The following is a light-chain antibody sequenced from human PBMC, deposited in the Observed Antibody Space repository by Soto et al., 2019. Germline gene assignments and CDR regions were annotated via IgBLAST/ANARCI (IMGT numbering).Light chain of an antibody. Sequence: EIVLTQSPGTLSLSPGERATLSCRASQSVSSTYLAWYQQKPGQAPRLLIYGASSRATGIPDRFSGSGSGTDFTLTLSRLEPEDCAVYYCQQYGSSPATFGQGTKVEI. J-gene: IGKJ1*01. CDR2: GAS. CDR3: QQYGSSPAT. V-gene: IGKV3-20*01. CDR1: QSVSSTY.